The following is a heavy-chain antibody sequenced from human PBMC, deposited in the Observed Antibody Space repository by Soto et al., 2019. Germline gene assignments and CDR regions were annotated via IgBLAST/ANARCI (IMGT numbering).Heavy chain of an antibody. V-gene: IGHV5-51*01. Sequence: GESLKISCKCSGYRFTGYWVGWVRQMSGKGLEWMGIIYPGDSDTRYSPSFQGQVTISADNAKNSLYLQMNSLRAEDTAVYYCTRRDRESSGGHYSAYWGQGTLVTVSS. CDR2: IYPGDSDT. CDR1: GYRFTGYW. J-gene: IGHJ4*02. CDR3: TRRDRESSGGHYSAY. D-gene: IGHD3-22*01.